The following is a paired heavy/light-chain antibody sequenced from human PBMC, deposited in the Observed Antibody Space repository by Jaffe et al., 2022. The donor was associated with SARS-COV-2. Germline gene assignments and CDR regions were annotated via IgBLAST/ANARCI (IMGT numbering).Light chain of an antibody. CDR3: QQYDNLPGT. CDR1: QDISNY. V-gene: IGKV1-33*01. J-gene: IGKJ2*01. Sequence: DIQMTQSPSSLSASVGDRVTITCQASQDISNYLNWYQQKPGKAPKLLIYDASNLETGVPSRFSGSGSGTDFTFTISSLQPEDIATYYCQQYDNLPGTFGQGTKLEIK. CDR2: DAS.
Heavy chain of an antibody. V-gene: IGHV4-39*01. CDR3: ARRRYSYTDIYYYYGMDV. CDR1: GGSISSSSYY. CDR2: IYYSGST. Sequence: QLQLQESGPGLVKPSETLSLTCTVSGGSISSSSYYWGWIRQPPGKGLEWIGSIYYSGSTYYNPSLKSRVTISVDTSKNQFSLKLSSVTAADTAVYYCARRRYSYTDIYYYYGMDVWGQGTTVTVSS. J-gene: IGHJ6*02. D-gene: IGHD5-18*01.